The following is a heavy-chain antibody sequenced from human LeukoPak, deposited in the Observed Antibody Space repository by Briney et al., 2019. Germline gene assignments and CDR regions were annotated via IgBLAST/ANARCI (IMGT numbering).Heavy chain of an antibody. CDR1: GGTFSSYA. V-gene: IGHV1-69*13. J-gene: IGHJ4*02. Sequence: SVKVSCKASGGTFSSYAISWVRQAPGQGLEWMGGIIPIFGTANYAQKFQGRVTITADESTSTAYMELSSLRSEDTAVYYCARYYYDSSGYSEGDYWGQGTLVTVSS. CDR2: IIPIFGTA. CDR3: ARYYYDSSGYSEGDY. D-gene: IGHD3-22*01.